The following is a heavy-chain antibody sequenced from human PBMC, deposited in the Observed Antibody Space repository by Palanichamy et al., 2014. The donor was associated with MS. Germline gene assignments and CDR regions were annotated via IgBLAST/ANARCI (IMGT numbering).Heavy chain of an antibody. CDR1: GYTFTSYG. J-gene: IGHJ6*02. CDR3: ARGKDFWSGVYYYGMDV. V-gene: IGHV1-18*01. Sequence: QVQLVQSGAEVRKPGASVKVSCKASGYTFTSYGISWVRQAPGQGLEWVGWISAYKGNTNYAQKSQGRVTMTTDTSTSTVEMEVRSLRSDDTAVYYCARGKDFWSGVYYYGMDVWGQGTTVTASS. CDR2: ISAYKGNT. D-gene: IGHD3-3*01.